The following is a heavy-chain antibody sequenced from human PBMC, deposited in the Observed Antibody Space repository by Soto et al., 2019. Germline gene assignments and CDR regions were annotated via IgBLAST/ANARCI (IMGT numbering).Heavy chain of an antibody. CDR1: GFTFSSYS. CDR3: ARRSSSSSFDP. D-gene: IGHD6-6*01. Sequence: GGSLRLSCAASGFTFSSYSMNWVRQAPGKGLEWVSYISSSSSTIYYADSVKGRFTISRDNAKNSLYLQINSLRDEDTAVYYCARRSSSSSFDPWGQGTLVTVSS. V-gene: IGHV3-48*02. CDR2: ISSSSSTI. J-gene: IGHJ5*02.